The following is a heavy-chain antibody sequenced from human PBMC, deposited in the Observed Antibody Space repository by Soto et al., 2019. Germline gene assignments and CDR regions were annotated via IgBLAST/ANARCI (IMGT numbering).Heavy chain of an antibody. CDR3: ARDTLPRPGYYYYYGMDV. CDR2: INAGNGNT. V-gene: IGHV1-3*01. J-gene: IGHJ6*02. CDR1: GYTFTSYA. Sequence: ASVKVSCKASGYTFTSYAMHWVRQAPGQRLEWMGWINAGNGNTKYSQKFQGRVTITRDTSASTAYMELSSLRSEDTAVYYCARDTLPRPGYYYYYGMDVWGQGTTVTVSS.